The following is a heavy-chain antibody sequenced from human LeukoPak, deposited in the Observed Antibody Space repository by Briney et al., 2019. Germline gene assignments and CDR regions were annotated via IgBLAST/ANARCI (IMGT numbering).Heavy chain of an antibody. Sequence: SVKVSCKASGGTFSSYAISWVRQAPGQGLEWMGRIIPILGIANYAQRFQGRVTITADKSTSTAYMELSSLRSEDTAAYYCARDDVDIVATMEYWGQGTLVTVSS. J-gene: IGHJ4*02. D-gene: IGHD5-12*01. V-gene: IGHV1-69*04. CDR2: IIPILGIA. CDR1: GGTFSSYA. CDR3: ARDDVDIVATMEY.